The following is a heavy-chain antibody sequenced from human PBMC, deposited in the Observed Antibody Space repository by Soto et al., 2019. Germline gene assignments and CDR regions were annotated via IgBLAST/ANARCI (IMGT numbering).Heavy chain of an antibody. D-gene: IGHD3-10*01. Sequence: SVKVSCKASGGTFSSYTISWVRQAPGQGLEWMGRIIPILGIANYAQKFQGRVTITADKSTSTAYMELSSLRSEDTAVYYCARDSENGSGSYWYFDYWGQGTLVTVSS. CDR3: ARDSENGSGSYWYFDY. J-gene: IGHJ4*02. CDR1: GGTFSSYT. CDR2: IIPILGIA. V-gene: IGHV1-69*04.